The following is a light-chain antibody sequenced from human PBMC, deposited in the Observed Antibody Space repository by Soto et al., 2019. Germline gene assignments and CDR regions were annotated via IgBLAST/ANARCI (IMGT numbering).Light chain of an antibody. V-gene: IGLV2-11*01. CDR2: DVS. Sequence: QSALTQRRSVSGSPGQSVTISCTGTSSDVGGYNYVSWHQQHPGKAPKLMIYDVSKRPSGVPDRFSGSKSGNTASLTISGLQAEDEADYYCCSYAGSYTVVFGGGTKLTVL. CDR1: SSDVGGYNY. CDR3: CSYAGSYTVV. J-gene: IGLJ2*01.